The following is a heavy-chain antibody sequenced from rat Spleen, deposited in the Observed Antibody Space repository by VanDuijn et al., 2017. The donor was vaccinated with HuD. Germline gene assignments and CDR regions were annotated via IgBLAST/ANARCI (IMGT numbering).Heavy chain of an antibody. J-gene: IGHJ4*01. CDR3: TRGYVMDA. Sequence: EVQLVESGGGLVQPGWSMKLSCAASGFTFSNYNMAWVRPAPTKGLEWVASINTGGGNTYYRDSVKGRFTISRDNAKNTQYLQMDSLRSEDTATYYCTRGYVMDAWGQGASVTVSS. CDR2: INTGGGNT. V-gene: IGHV5-25*01. CDR1: GFTFSNYN.